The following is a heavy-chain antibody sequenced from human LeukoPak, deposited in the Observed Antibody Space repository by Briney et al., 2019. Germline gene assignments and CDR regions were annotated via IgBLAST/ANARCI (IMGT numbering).Heavy chain of an antibody. Sequence: PGGSLRLSCAASGFTFRSYSMNWVRQAPGKGLEWVSSISSSSSYIYYADSVKGRFTISRDNAKNSLYLQMNSLRAEDTAVYYCARERVVAATLFDYWGQGTLVTVSS. CDR2: ISSSSSYI. D-gene: IGHD2-15*01. J-gene: IGHJ4*02. V-gene: IGHV3-21*01. CDR3: ARERVVAATLFDY. CDR1: GFTFRSYS.